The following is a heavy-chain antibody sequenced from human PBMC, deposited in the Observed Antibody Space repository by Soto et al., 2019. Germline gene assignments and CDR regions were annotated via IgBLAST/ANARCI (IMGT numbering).Heavy chain of an antibody. CDR1: GGSISSSSYY. V-gene: IGHV4-39*01. CDR2: IYYSGST. CDR3: ARRGYYSLIDY. J-gene: IGHJ4*02. Sequence: SETLSLTCTVSGGSISSSSYYWGWIRQPPGKGLEWIGSIYYSGSTYYNPSLKSRVTISVDTSKNQFSLKLSSVTAADTAVYYCARRGYYSLIDYWGQGTLVTVSS. D-gene: IGHD3-3*01.